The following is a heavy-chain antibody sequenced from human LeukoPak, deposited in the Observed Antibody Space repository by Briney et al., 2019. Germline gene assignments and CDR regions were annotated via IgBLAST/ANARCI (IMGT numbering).Heavy chain of an antibody. CDR2: IYPGDSDT. Sequence: GESLKISCKGSGYSFTTYWIAWVRQMPRKGLEWMGIIYPGDSDTRYSPSFQGQVTISADKSISTAYLQWSSLKASDTAMYYCARHSGLRVYSHFDYWGQGTLVTVSS. CDR1: GYSFTTYW. V-gene: IGHV5-51*01. D-gene: IGHD3-16*01. J-gene: IGHJ4*02. CDR3: ARHSGLRVYSHFDY.